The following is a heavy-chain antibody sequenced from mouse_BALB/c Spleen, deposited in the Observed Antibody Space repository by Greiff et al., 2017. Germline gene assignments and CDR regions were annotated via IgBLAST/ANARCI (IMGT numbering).Heavy chain of an antibody. J-gene: IGHJ2*01. D-gene: IGHD2-4*01. Sequence: VQLVESGPGLVAPSQSLSITCTVSGFSLTSYDISWIRQPPGKGLEWLGVIWTGGGTNYNSAFMSRLSISKDNSKSQVFLKMNSLQTDDTAIYYCVRDQGDYDVYFDYWGQGTTLTVSS. CDR3: VRDQGDYDVYFDY. CDR2: IWTGGGT. CDR1: GFSLTSYD. V-gene: IGHV2-9-2*01.